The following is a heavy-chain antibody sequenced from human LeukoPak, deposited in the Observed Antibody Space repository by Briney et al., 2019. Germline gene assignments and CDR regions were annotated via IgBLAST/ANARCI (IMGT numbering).Heavy chain of an antibody. V-gene: IGHV4-39*01. J-gene: IGHJ4*02. CDR3: ARLAPGDTDY. D-gene: IGHD3-10*01. Sequence: SETLSHTCTVSGGSISSSSYYWGWIRQPPGKGLEWIGSTHYSGSTYYNPSLKSRVTISVDTSKNQFSLKLSSVIAADTAVYYCARLAPGDTDYWGQGTLVTVSS. CDR1: GGSISSSSYY. CDR2: THYSGST.